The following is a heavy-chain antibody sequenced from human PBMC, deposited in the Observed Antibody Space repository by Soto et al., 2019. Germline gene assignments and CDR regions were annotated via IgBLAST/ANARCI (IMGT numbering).Heavy chain of an antibody. Sequence: QLQLQESGPGLVKPSETLSLTCTVSGGSISSSSYYWGWIRQPPGKGLEWIGSIYYSGSTYYNPSLNSRVTISVDTSTNPFSLKLSSVTAADTAVYYCARRTPRRDTAMEYVDYWGQGTLVTVSS. CDR1: GGSISSSSYY. D-gene: IGHD5-18*01. CDR3: ARRTPRRDTAMEYVDY. CDR2: IYYSGST. V-gene: IGHV4-39*01. J-gene: IGHJ4*02.